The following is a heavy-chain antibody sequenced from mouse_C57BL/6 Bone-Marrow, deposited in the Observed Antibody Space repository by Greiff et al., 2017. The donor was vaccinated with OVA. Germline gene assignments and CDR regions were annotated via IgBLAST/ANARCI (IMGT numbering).Heavy chain of an antibody. V-gene: IGHV1-19*01. CDR3: ARRPRYFDV. J-gene: IGHJ1*03. CDR2: INPYNGGT. Sequence: VQLQQSGPVLVKPGASVKMSCKASGYTFTDYYMNWVKQSHGKSLEWIGVINPYNGGTSYNQKFKGKATLTVDKSSSTAYMELNSLTSEDSAVYYCARRPRYFDVWGTGTTVTVSS. CDR1: GYTFTDYY.